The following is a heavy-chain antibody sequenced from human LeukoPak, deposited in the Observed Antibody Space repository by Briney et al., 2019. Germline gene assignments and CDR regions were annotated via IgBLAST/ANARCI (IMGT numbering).Heavy chain of an antibody. V-gene: IGHV3-48*02. D-gene: IGHD6-19*01. CDR2: ISTSSAII. Sequence: GGSLRLSCAASGISFSDYSMNWVRQASGKGLELDSYISTSSAIISYADSVKGRFTISRDNVKNSLYLQMNSLRDEDTAVYYCAREEAVAGNYFDYWGQGTLVTVSS. CDR1: GISFSDYS. CDR3: AREEAVAGNYFDY. J-gene: IGHJ4*02.